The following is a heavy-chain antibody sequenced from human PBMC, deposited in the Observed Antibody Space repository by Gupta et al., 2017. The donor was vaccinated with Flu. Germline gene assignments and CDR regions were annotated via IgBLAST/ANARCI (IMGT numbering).Heavy chain of an antibody. CDR2: KKQDGMGK. Sequence: EVQLVESGGGLVQPGGSLRLSCAASGFTFSSYWMSWVRQAPGKGLEWVANKKQDGMGKYYVDSGRGRFTTSRDNAKNSLYRQMNGLRAEDTAVYYCARCNGWSGYCDDAFDIWGQGTMVTVSS. CDR3: ARCNGWSGYCDDAFDI. V-gene: IGHV3-7*04. CDR1: GFTFSSYW. J-gene: IGHJ3*02. D-gene: IGHD3-3*01.